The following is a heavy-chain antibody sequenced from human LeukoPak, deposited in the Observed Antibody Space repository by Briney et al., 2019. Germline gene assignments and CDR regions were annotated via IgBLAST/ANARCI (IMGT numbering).Heavy chain of an antibody. Sequence: GGSLRLSCAASGFTFSSYAMHWVRQAPGKGLEWVAVISYDGSNKYYADSVKDRFTISRDNSKNTLYLQMNSLRAEDTAVYYCAKGKGVLRFLEWPPVDYWGQGTLVTVSS. V-gene: IGHV3-30-3*01. CDR3: AKGKGVLRFLEWPPVDY. D-gene: IGHD3-3*01. J-gene: IGHJ4*02. CDR2: ISYDGSNK. CDR1: GFTFSSYA.